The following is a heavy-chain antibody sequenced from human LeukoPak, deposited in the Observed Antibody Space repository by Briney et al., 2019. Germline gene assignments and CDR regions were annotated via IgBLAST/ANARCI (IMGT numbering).Heavy chain of an antibody. V-gene: IGHV4-31*03. CDR3: ARAPYSNYGIDY. Sequence: SETLSLTCTVSGGSISSGGYYWSWIRQHPGKGLEWIGYIYYSGSTYYNPSLKSRVTISVDTSKNQFSLKLSSVTAAGTAVYYCARAPYSNYGIDYWGQGTLVTVSS. CDR1: GGSISSGGYY. CDR2: IYYSGST. J-gene: IGHJ4*02. D-gene: IGHD4-11*01.